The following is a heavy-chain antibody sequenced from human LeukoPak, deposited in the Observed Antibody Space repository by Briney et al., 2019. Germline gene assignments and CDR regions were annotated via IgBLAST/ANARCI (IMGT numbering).Heavy chain of an antibody. CDR1: GGSFSGYY. Sequence: SETLSLTCAVYGGSFSGYYWSWIRQPPGKGLEWIGEINHSGSINYNPSLKSRVTISVDTSKNQFSLKLSSVTAADTAVYYCARAVVATGNWFDPWGQGTLVTVSS. CDR3: ARAVVATGNWFDP. D-gene: IGHD5-12*01. J-gene: IGHJ5*02. CDR2: INHSGSI. V-gene: IGHV4-34*01.